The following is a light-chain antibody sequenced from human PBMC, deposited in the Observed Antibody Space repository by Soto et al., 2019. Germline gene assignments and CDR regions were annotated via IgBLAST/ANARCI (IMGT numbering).Light chain of an antibody. CDR3: QQYYSTPPYT. CDR1: QSVLFSSNNKNC. Sequence: IVMTQSPDSLAVSLGERATINCKSSQSVLFSSNNKNCLAWYRQKPGQPPKLLIYWASIRESGVPDRISGSGSGTDFTLTISSLQAEDVAVYYCQQYYSTPPYTFGQGTKLEIK. CDR2: WAS. J-gene: IGKJ2*01. V-gene: IGKV4-1*01.